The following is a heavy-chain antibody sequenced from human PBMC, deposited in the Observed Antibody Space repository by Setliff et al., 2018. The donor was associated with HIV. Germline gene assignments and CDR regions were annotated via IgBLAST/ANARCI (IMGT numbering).Heavy chain of an antibody. CDR2: INPSGGST. CDR3: AREYSSSSGGGAFDY. V-gene: IGHV1-46*01. D-gene: IGHD6-6*01. Sequence: ASVKVSCKASGYTFTSYCMHWVRQAPGQGLEWMGIINPSGGSTSYAQKFQGRVTMTRDTSTSTVYMELSSLRSEDTAVYYCAREYSSSSGGGAFDYWGQGTLVTVSS. J-gene: IGHJ4*02. CDR1: GYTFTSYC.